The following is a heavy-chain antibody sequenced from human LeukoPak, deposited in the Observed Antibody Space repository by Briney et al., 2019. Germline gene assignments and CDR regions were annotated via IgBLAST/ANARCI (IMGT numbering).Heavy chain of an antibody. V-gene: IGHV3-48*04. CDR3: ARMKIVVVPAAYFDY. CDR1: GFTFSSYS. D-gene: IGHD2-2*01. Sequence: GGSLRLACAASGFTFSSYSMNWVRQAPRKGLEWVSYISSSGSTIYYADSVKGRFTISRDNAKNSLYLQMNSLRAEDTAVYYCARMKIVVVPAAYFDYWGQGTLVTVSS. CDR2: ISSSGSTI. J-gene: IGHJ4*02.